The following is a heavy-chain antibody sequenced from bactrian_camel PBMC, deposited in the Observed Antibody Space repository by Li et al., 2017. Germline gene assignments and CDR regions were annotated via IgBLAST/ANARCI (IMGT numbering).Heavy chain of an antibody. CDR1: KYIHNTHT. V-gene: IGHV3S31*01. J-gene: IGHJ4*01. CDR3: ASECINGSPFYQKGYRY. Sequence: VQLVESGGGTEQAGGSLRLSCAASKYIHNTHTVTWFRQGPGTEREGVAAIWPSASKYYADSMKGRFTVSKDSAKNTLYLEMNSLKPEDTGMYYCASECINGSPFYQKGYRYWGQGTQVTVS. CDR2: IWPSASK. D-gene: IGHD2*01.